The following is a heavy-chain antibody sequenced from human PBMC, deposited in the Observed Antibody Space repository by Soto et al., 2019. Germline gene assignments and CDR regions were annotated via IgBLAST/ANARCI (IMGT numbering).Heavy chain of an antibody. D-gene: IGHD2-21*02. J-gene: IGHJ6*02. Sequence: ASVKVSCKASGYTFTNYGISWVRQAPGQGLEWMGWISAYNGNTNYAQKLQGRVTMTTDTSTSTAYMELSSLRSEDTAVYYCARGMTAYYYYGMDVWGQGTTVTVSS. CDR3: ARGMTAYYYYGMDV. V-gene: IGHV1-18*01. CDR2: ISAYNGNT. CDR1: GYTFTNYG.